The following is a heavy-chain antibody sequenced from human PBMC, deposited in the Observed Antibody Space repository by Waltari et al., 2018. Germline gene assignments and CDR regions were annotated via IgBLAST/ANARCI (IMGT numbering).Heavy chain of an antibody. J-gene: IGHJ4*02. D-gene: IGHD2-8*01. V-gene: IGHV1-69*01. CDR3: ARDLGGYCTNGVCDFDY. CDR1: GGTFSSYA. Sequence: QVQLVQSGAEVKKPGSSVKVSCKASGGTFSSYAISWVRQAPGQGLEWMGGYIPVFGTANYAQKFQGRVTITADESTSTAYMELSSLRSEDTAVYYCARDLGGYCTNGVCDFDYWGQGTLVTVSS. CDR2: YIPVFGTA.